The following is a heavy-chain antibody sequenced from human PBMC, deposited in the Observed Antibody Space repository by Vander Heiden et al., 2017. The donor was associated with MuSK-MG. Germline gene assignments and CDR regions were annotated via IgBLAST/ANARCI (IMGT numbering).Heavy chain of an antibody. CDR1: GATFDAYA. CDR2: ISWTSAGI. V-gene: IGHV3-9*01. J-gene: IGHJ3*02. D-gene: IGHD4-17*01. Sequence: EVQLVESGGGLVQPGRSLRLSCAASGATFDAYAMHWVRQATEKGLEWVSGISWTSAGIAYADSVKGRFTIYRDNAGNALYLQMNSLRVEDTALYYCTKGAGYGDHSGDAFDIWGQGTMVTVSS. CDR3: TKGAGYGDHSGDAFDI.